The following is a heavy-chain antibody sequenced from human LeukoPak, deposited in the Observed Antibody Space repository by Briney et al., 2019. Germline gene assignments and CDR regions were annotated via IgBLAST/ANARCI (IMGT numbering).Heavy chain of an antibody. Sequence: GGSLRLSCAASGFTFSSYTMNWVGRAPGKGLEGVSSISSSSGTIYYADSVKGRFTISRDNAKNSLYLQMNSLRAEDTAVYYCASLPLYYYGSGSYSRYWGQGTLVTVSS. J-gene: IGHJ4*02. CDR1: GFTFSSYT. CDR2: ISSSSGTI. CDR3: ASLPLYYYGSGSYSRY. V-gene: IGHV3-48*01. D-gene: IGHD3-10*01.